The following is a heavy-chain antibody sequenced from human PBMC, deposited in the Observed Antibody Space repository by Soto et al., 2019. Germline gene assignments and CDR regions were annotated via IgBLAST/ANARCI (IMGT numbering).Heavy chain of an antibody. J-gene: IGHJ6*02. Sequence: SVKVSCKASGGTFSTHAIIWVRQAPGHGLEWMGGIIPISGTTYYTQKFQGRVTITADEPTSTAFMELGSLKSEDTAVFYCARGYCSGGNCYSGMDVWGQGTMVTVSS. V-gene: IGHV1-69*13. D-gene: IGHD2-15*01. CDR1: GGTFSTHA. CDR3: ARGYCSGGNCYSGMDV. CDR2: IIPISGTT.